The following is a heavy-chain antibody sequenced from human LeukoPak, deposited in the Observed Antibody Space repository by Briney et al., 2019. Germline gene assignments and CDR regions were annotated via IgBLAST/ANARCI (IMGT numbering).Heavy chain of an antibody. V-gene: IGHV3-48*03. CDR2: ISSSGSTI. CDR1: GFTFSSYE. Sequence: PGGSLRLSCAASGFTFSSYEMDWVRQAPGKGLEWVSYISSSGSTIYYADSVKGRFTIPRDNAKNSLYLQMNSLRAEDTAVYYCARYDYVWGSYRYRGEFDYWGQGTLVTVSS. J-gene: IGHJ4*02. D-gene: IGHD3-16*02. CDR3: ARYDYVWGSYRYRGEFDY.